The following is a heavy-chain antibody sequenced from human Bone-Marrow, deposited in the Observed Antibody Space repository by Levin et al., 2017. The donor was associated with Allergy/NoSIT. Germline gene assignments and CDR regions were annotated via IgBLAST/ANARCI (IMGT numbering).Heavy chain of an antibody. CDR1: GGSFGGYY. J-gene: IGHJ1*01. CDR3: AAYYYGSGSKFQH. V-gene: IGHV4-34*01. D-gene: IGHD3-10*01. Sequence: AGGSLRLSCAVYGGSFGGYYWSWIRQPPGKGLEWIGEISHSGSTTYNPSLESRVSISVDTSKNQFSLKVNSMTAADTAVYYCAAYYYGSGSKFQHWGQGTLVTVSS. CDR2: ISHSGST.